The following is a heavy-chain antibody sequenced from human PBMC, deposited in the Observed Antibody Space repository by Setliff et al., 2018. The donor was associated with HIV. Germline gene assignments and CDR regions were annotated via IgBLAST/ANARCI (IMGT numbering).Heavy chain of an antibody. D-gene: IGHD3-22*01. CDR2: IWYDGSQR. Sequence: PGGSLRLSCVVSGLAFSNFAMHWVRQAPGKGPEWLALIWYDGSQRYYADTVKGRFTVSRDDSKNTLYLHMNNLKVEDSAIYYCVKDDTSGLYYFDFWGQGTLGTVSS. CDR1: GLAFSNFA. CDR3: VKDDTSGLYYFDF. V-gene: IGHV3-33*06. J-gene: IGHJ4*02.